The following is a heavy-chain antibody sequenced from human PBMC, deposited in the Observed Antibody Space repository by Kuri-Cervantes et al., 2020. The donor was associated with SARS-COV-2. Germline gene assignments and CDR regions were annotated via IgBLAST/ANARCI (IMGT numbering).Heavy chain of an antibody. CDR3: ARLRYYYDSSGFWSHYFDY. CDR1: GGSISSYY. D-gene: IGHD3-22*01. J-gene: IGHJ4*02. Sequence: SETLSLTCTVSGGSISSYYWSWIRQPAGKGLEWIGRIYTSGSTNYNPSLKSRVTMSVDTSKNQFSLKLSSVTAADTAVYYCARLRYYYDSSGFWSHYFDYWVQGTLVTVSS. CDR2: IYTSGST. V-gene: IGHV4-4*07.